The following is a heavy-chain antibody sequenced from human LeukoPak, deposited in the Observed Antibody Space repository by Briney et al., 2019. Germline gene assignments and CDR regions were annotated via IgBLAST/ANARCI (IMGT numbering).Heavy chain of an antibody. D-gene: IGHD2-21*02. Sequence: SETLSLTCTVSGASISGSNVYWGWIRQAPGKGLEWIGNIFDTGSTYIKSSLESRVTKSVDTSKNQFFLKLRSVTVADTAVYYCARAGVRLSCCRDCYSDYFDYWGQGILVTVSS. CDR1: GASISGSNVY. J-gene: IGHJ4*02. CDR2: IFDTGST. CDR3: ARAGVRLSCCRDCYSDYFDY. V-gene: IGHV4-39*07.